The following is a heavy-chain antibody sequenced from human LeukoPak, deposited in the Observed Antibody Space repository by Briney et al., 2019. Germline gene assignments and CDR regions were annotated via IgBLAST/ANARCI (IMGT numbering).Heavy chain of an antibody. Sequence: ASVKVSCKASGGTFSSYSISWVRQAPGQGPEWMGGIIPIFDTADYAQKFQGRVTITADESTSTAYMELSSLRSEDTAVFYCARLSLGAIWGYYYGMDVWGQGTTVTVSS. CDR2: IIPIFDTA. CDR3: ARLSLGAIWGYYYGMDV. CDR1: GGTFSSYS. V-gene: IGHV1-69*13. J-gene: IGHJ6*02. D-gene: IGHD1-26*01.